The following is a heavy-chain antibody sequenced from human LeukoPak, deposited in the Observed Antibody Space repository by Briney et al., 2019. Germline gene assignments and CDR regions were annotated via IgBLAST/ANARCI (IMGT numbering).Heavy chain of an antibody. D-gene: IGHD5-12*01. Sequence: KPSETLSLTCTVSGGSVGAFYWSWIRQPPGKGLQWIGYVSYTGSTNHTGSTNYNPSLKSRVNISVDTSNNQFSLKPSSLTAADTAVYFCARNRVATIYGKFDYWGQGTLVTVSS. J-gene: IGHJ4*02. V-gene: IGHV4-59*02. CDR1: GGSVGAFY. CDR2: VSYTGSTNHTGST. CDR3: ARNRVATIYGKFDY.